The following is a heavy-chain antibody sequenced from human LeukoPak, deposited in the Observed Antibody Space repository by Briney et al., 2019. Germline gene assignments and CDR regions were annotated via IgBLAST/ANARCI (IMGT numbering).Heavy chain of an antibody. Sequence: ASVKVSCKASGYTFTSYDINWVRQATGQGLEWMGWMNPKSGNTGYAQKFQGRVTMTRNTSISTAYMELSSLRSEDTAVYYCARDGVRGYSGYDGIPWFDPWGQGTLVTVSS. CDR1: GYTFTSYD. CDR2: MNPKSGNT. D-gene: IGHD5-12*01. J-gene: IGHJ5*02. V-gene: IGHV1-8*01. CDR3: ARDGVRGYSGYDGIPWFDP.